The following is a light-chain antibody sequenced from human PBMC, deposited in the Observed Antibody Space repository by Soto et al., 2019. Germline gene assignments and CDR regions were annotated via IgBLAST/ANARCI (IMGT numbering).Light chain of an antibody. V-gene: IGLV2-14*01. CDR2: EVS. Sequence: QSALTQPASVSGSPGQSITISCTGTSSDVGGYDYVSWYQQHPGKAPTLKIYEVSNRPSGVSNRFSGSKSGSTASLTISGLQAEDEADYFCSSYTNSTTLVVFGGGTKLTVL. J-gene: IGLJ3*02. CDR1: SSDVGGYDY. CDR3: SSYTNSTTLVV.